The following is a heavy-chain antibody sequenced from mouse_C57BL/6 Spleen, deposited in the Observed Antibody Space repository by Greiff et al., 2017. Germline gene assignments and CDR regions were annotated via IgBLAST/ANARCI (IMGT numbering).Heavy chain of an antibody. CDR1: GFTFSSYA. D-gene: IGHD2-5*01. CDR2: ISSGGDYI. J-gene: IGHJ2*01. Sequence: EVQRVESGEGLVKPGGSLKLSCAASGFTFSSYAMSWVRQTPEKRLEWVAYISSGGDYIYYADTVKGRFTISRDNARNTLYLQMSSLKSEDTAMYYCTRAYYSNYEGYFDYWGQGTTLTVSS. V-gene: IGHV5-9-1*02. CDR3: TRAYYSNYEGYFDY.